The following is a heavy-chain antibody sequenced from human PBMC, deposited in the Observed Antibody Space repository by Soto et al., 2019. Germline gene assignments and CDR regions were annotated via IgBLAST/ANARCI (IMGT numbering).Heavy chain of an antibody. J-gene: IGHJ6*02. D-gene: IGHD4-17*01. V-gene: IGHV3-30-3*01. CDR2: ISYDGSNK. CDR1: GFTFSSYA. Sequence: GGSLRLSCAASGFTFSSYAMHWVRQAPGKGLEWVAVISYDGSNKYYADSVKGRFTISRDNSKNTLYLQMNSLRAEDTAVYYCARDGATVVTPAAGYYYGMDVWGQGTTVTVSS. CDR3: ARDGATVVTPAAGYYYGMDV.